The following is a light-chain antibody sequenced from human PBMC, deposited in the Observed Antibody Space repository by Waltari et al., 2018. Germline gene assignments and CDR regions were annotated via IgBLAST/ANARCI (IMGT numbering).Light chain of an antibody. Sequence: QPPWTNPPPCPGPLGQRSTFQSLEIAGAFDGPDFSPWYQHHPGKAPQVFIYDVTNRPSGISDRFSASKSANTASLTISGLQPEDEGDYYCTSQTVDGVVLFGGGTQVTVL. J-gene: IGLJ3*02. CDR1: AGAFDGPDF. CDR3: TSQTVDGVVL. V-gene: IGLV2-14*03. CDR2: DVT.